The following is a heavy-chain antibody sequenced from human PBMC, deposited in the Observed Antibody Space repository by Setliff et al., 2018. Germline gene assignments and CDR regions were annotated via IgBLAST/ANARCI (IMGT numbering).Heavy chain of an antibody. CDR2: IRNKAYGGTT. CDR3: TTRGDSSLGYCSGRSCYSGH. CDR1: GFIFGDYA. D-gene: IGHD2-15*01. V-gene: IGHV3-49*04. Sequence: GESLKISCTTSGFIFGDYAITWVRQAPGKGLEWVGFIRNKAYGGTTEYAASVKGRLTISRDESKSIAFLHMNDLKTEDTAVYFCTTRGDSSLGYCSGRSCYSGHWGQGTLVTVSS. J-gene: IGHJ4*02.